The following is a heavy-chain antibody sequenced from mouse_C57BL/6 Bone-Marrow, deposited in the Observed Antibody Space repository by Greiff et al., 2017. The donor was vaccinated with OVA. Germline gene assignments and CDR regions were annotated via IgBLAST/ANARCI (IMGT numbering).Heavy chain of an antibody. D-gene: IGHD2-4*01. Sequence: QVQLQQPGAELVKPGASVKLSCKASGYTFTSYWMHWVKQRPGQGLEWIGMIHPNSGSTNYNEKFKSKATLTVDKSSSTAYMQLSSLTSEDSAVYYCATILYDYDEGWAMDYWGQGTSVTVSS. CDR3: ATILYDYDEGWAMDY. CDR1: GYTFTSYW. J-gene: IGHJ4*01. CDR2: IHPNSGST. V-gene: IGHV1-64*01.